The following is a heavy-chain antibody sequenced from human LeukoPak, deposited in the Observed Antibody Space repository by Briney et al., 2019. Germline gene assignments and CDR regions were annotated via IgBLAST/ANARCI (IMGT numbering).Heavy chain of an antibody. Sequence: PSETLSLTCTVSGGSISSYYWSWIRQPPGKGLEWIGYIYYSGSTNYNPSLKSRVTISVDTSKNQFSLKLSSVTAADTAVYYCARQLAYCGGDCFFYWGQGTLVSVSS. V-gene: IGHV4-59*08. CDR2: IYYSGST. CDR1: GGSISSYY. J-gene: IGHJ4*02. D-gene: IGHD2-21*01. CDR3: ARQLAYCGGDCFFY.